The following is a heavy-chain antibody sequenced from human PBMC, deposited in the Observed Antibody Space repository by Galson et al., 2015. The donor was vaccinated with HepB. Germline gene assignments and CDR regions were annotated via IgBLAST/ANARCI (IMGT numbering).Heavy chain of an antibody. V-gene: IGHV1-18*04. D-gene: IGHD3-3*01. Sequence: SVKVSCKASGYTFISYGISWVRQAPGQGLEWMGWISGYNGNTNYAQKLQGRVTMTTDISTSTAHMELRSLRSDDTAVYYCARETRITIFGVVTNWFDPWGQGTLVIVSS. CDR1: GYTFISYG. CDR3: ARETRITIFGVVTNWFDP. J-gene: IGHJ5*02. CDR2: ISGYNGNT.